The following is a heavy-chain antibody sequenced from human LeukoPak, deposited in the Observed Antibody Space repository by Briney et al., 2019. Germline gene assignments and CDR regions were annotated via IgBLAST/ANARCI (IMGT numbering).Heavy chain of an antibody. V-gene: IGHV3-7*03. D-gene: IGHD1-26*01. CDR3: ARDVLLPYYWGYFQH. CDR1: GFTFSSYW. CDR2: IKQDGSEK. J-gene: IGHJ1*01. Sequence: GGSLRLSCAASGFTFSSYWMSWVRHAPGKGLEWVANIKQDGSEKYYVDSVKGRFTISRDNAKNSLYLQMNSLRAEDTALYYCARDVLLPYYWGYFQHWGQGTLVTVSS.